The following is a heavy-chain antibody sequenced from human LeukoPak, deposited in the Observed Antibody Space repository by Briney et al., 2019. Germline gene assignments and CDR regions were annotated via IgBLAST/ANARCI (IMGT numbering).Heavy chain of an antibody. D-gene: IGHD3-10*01. J-gene: IGHJ4*02. CDR2: IYYSGST. CDR3: ARGGGMVRGVIRGYADY. CDR1: GGSISSSSYY. V-gene: IGHV4-39*01. Sequence: SETLSLTCTVSGGSISSSSYYWGWIRQPPGKVREWIGSIYYSGSTYYKQSLKSRVTISVDTSKNQFSLKLSSVTAEDTAVYYCARGGGMVRGVIRGYADYWGQGTLVTVSS.